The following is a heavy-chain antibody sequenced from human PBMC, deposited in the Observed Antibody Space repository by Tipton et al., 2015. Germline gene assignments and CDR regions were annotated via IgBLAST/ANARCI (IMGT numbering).Heavy chain of an antibody. V-gene: IGHV4-59*01. CDR3: ARASIIQGYYHDSSRYFLFNS. CDR1: SDSISKYY. D-gene: IGHD3-22*01. CDR2: IQYSGST. Sequence: TLSLTCSVSSDSISKYYWSWIRQPPGKELEWIGYIQYSGSTNYNPSLRSRVAMSMDTSKDQFSPKLSSVIAADTAVYYCARASIIQGYYHDSSRYFLFNSWGQGTLVTVSS. J-gene: IGHJ1*01.